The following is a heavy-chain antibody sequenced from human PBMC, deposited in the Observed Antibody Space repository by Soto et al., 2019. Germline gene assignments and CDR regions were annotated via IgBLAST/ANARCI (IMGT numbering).Heavy chain of an antibody. J-gene: IGHJ4*02. V-gene: IGHV4-59*01. CDR2: FSSTGST. D-gene: IGHD2-21*01. CDR3: ARGGGSPEHNHEFDF. CDR1: GASITHYY. Sequence: QVQLQESGPGLVKPSETLSLTCAVSGASITHYYWNWIRQSPGKGLEWIVSFSSTGSTVYNPSLGSRVTISFAASKNQVSLTLYAVTAADTAVYYCARGGGSPEHNHEFDFWGQGTLVTVSS.